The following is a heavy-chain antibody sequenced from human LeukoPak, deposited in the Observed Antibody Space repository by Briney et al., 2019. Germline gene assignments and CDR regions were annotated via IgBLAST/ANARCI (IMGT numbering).Heavy chain of an antibody. D-gene: IGHD6-13*01. CDR1: GFTFSSYG. CDR3: AKEPRIAAAGAMDY. Sequence: AGGSLRLSCAASGFTFSSYGMHWVRQAPGKGLEWVAVISYDGSNKYYADSVKGRFTISGDNSKDTLYLQMNSLRAEDTAVYYCAKEPRIAAAGAMDYWGQGTLVTVSS. V-gene: IGHV3-30*18. J-gene: IGHJ4*02. CDR2: ISYDGSNK.